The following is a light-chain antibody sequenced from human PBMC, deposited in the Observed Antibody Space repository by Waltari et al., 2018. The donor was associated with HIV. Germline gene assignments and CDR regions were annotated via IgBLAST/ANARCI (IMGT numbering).Light chain of an antibody. CDR3: AAWDDSLSGPV. V-gene: IGLV1-47*01. CDR1: SSNIGSNY. CDR2: RNN. Sequence: QSVLTQPPSASGTPGQRVPISCSGSSSNIGSNYVYWYQQLPGTTPKLLIDRNNQRPSGVPDRSSGSKSGTSASLAISGLRSEDEADYYCAAWDDSLSGPVFGGGTKLTVL. J-gene: IGLJ3*02.